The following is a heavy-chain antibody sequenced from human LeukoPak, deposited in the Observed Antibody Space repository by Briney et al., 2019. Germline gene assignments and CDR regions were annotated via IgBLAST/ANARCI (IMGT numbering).Heavy chain of an antibody. V-gene: IGHV4-59*01. CDR3: ARGRTLYYDILTGLNLEAFDI. D-gene: IGHD3-9*01. J-gene: IGHJ3*02. CDR1: GGSINSYY. CDR2: ISYSGST. Sequence: PSETLSLTCTVSGGSINSYYWSWIRQPPGKGLEWLGYISYSGSTNYNPSLKSRFTISLDTSQNQVSLNLSSVTAADTAVYYCARGRTLYYDILTGLNLEAFDIWGQGTMVTVSS.